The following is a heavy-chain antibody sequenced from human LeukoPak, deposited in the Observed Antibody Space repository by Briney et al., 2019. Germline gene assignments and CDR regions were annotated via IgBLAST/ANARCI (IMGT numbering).Heavy chain of an antibody. Sequence: GGSLRLSCAASGFTFSSYWMHWVRHAPGKGLVWVSRINSDGSSTSYADSVKGRFTISRDNAKNTLYLQMNSLRAEDTAVYYCTTELGLSFGVRYFDHWGQGTSAAVSS. V-gene: IGHV3-74*01. D-gene: IGHD3-10*01. CDR3: TTELGLSFGVRYFDH. J-gene: IGHJ4*02. CDR2: INSDGSST. CDR1: GFTFSSYW.